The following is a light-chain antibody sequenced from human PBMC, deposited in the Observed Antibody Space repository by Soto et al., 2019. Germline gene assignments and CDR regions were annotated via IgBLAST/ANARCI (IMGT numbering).Light chain of an antibody. J-gene: IGLJ3*02. Sequence: QSVLTQPPSVSAAPGQKVTISCSGSNSNIGNNYVSWYQQFPGTAPKVLIYDNNKRPSGIPDRFSGSKSGTSATLGITGLQTGDEADYYCGTWDSSLSAIWVFGGGTKLTVL. CDR1: NSNIGNNY. CDR2: DNN. CDR3: GTWDSSLSAIWV. V-gene: IGLV1-51*01.